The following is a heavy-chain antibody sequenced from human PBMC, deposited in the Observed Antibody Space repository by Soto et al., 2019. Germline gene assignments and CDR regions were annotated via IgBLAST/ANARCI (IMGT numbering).Heavy chain of an antibody. Sequence: SETLSLTCSVSGVSISSYFWSWIRQAPGGGLEWIGYTYHRGSTNYSPSLKSRVAISLDTSENQFSLKVNSVTAADTAVYYCARIGGYHGPLDYWGQGTPVTVSS. D-gene: IGHD6-25*01. J-gene: IGHJ4*02. V-gene: IGHV4-59*01. CDR3: ARIGGYHGPLDY. CDR1: GVSISSYF. CDR2: TYHRGST.